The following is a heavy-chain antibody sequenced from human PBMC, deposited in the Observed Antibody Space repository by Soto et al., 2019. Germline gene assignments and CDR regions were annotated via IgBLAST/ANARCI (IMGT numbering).Heavy chain of an antibody. CDR3: VREAYGDYFFDY. CDR1: GFTFSSYA. V-gene: IGHV3-7*01. CDR2: VKHDGGEK. D-gene: IGHD4-17*01. Sequence: GSLRLSCAASGFTFSSYAMSWVRQAPGKGLEWVANVKHDGGEKYYVGSVRGRFTISRDNVKNSLSLQMSSLRAEDTAIYYCVREAYGDYFFDYWGQGTPVTVSS. J-gene: IGHJ4*02.